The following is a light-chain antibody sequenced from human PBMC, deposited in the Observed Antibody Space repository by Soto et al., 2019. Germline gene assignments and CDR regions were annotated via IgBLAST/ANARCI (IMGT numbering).Light chain of an antibody. V-gene: IGLV1-51*01. Sequence: QSVLTQPPSVSAAPGQKVTISCSGSSSNIGNNYVSWYQQFPGTAPKLLIYDDNKRPSGIPDRFSGSKPGTSATLSITGLQTGDEADYYCGTWDTSLSAFGGGTKVTVL. CDR2: DDN. J-gene: IGLJ2*01. CDR3: GTWDTSLSA. CDR1: SSNIGNNY.